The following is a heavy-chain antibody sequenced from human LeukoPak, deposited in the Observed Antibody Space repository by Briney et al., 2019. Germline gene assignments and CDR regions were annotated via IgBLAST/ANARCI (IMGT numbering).Heavy chain of an antibody. J-gene: IGHJ3*02. CDR1: GYNFTTYW. CDR2: IYPGDSDT. D-gene: IGHD3-3*01. V-gene: IGHV5-51*01. CDR3: ARHITLDAFDI. Sequence: GESLKISCKGSGYNFTTYWIGWVRQMPGKGLEWMGIIYPGDSDTRYSPSFQGQVTISADKSISTAYLQGSSLKASDTAMYYCARHITLDAFDIWGQGTMVTVSS.